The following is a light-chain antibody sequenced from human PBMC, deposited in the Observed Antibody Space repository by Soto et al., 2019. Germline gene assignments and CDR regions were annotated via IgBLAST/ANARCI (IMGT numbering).Light chain of an antibody. CDR1: QSVSSR. Sequence: DIVVTQSPATLSASPGERVTLSCRASQSVSSRLAWYQRRPGQVPRLLIYDTSTRAPGISARFSGSGSGTEFNLTISSLQSEDFAVYYCREYIQWPPGMFGPGTTVDIK. J-gene: IGKJ1*01. CDR3: REYIQWPPGM. CDR2: DTS. V-gene: IGKV3-15*01.